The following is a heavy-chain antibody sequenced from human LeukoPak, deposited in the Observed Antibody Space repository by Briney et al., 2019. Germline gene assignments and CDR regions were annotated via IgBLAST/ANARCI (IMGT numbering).Heavy chain of an antibody. CDR1: GGSISTYC. J-gene: IGHJ5*02. D-gene: IGHD6-19*01. CDR2: IYYSGST. V-gene: IGHV4-59*01. Sequence: PSETLSLTCTVSGGSISTYCWSWIRQPPGKGLEWIGYIYYSGSTNYNPSLKSRVTISVDTSKNQFSLKLSSVTAADTAVYYCGGSGWYGNWFDPWGQGTLVTVSS. CDR3: GGSGWYGNWFDP.